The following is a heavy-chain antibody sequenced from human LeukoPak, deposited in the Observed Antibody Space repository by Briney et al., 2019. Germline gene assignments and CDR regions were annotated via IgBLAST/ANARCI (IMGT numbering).Heavy chain of an antibody. D-gene: IGHD4-17*01. CDR2: IGTAGDT. Sequence: GGSLRLSCAASGFTFSTYDMHWVRQATGKGPEWVSAIGTAGDTYYPGSVKGRFTISRENAKNSLYLQMNSLRTEDTAVYYCARVRYGTYDYWGQGTLVTVSS. CDR1: GFTFSTYD. CDR3: ARVRYGTYDY. V-gene: IGHV3-13*01. J-gene: IGHJ4*02.